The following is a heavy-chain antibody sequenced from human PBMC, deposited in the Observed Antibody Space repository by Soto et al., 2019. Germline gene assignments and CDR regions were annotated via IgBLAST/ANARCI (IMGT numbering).Heavy chain of an antibody. CDR2: MNPYTGKA. CDR3: ARRKERSGPNYFDY. CDR1: GYTFTTYD. Sequence: SCKASGYTFTTYDINLVRQAPGQGREWMGWMNPYTGKAGYAQKFQGRVTMTRDNSISTAYMELSSLRSEDTAVYYCARRKERSGPNYFDYWGLGTLVTVSS. J-gene: IGHJ4*02. V-gene: IGHV1-8*01. D-gene: IGHD6-25*01.